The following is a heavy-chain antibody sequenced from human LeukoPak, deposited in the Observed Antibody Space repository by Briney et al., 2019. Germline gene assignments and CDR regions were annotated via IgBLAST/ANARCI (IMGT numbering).Heavy chain of an antibody. CDR1: GFTFDDYA. J-gene: IGHJ6*04. CDR3: AKDSGFGELFSSGMDV. D-gene: IGHD3-10*01. CDR2: ISWDGGST. V-gene: IGHV3-43D*04. Sequence: GGSLRLSCAASGFTFDDYAMHWVRQAPGKGLEWVSLISWDGGSTYYADSVKGRFTISRDNSKNSLYLQMNSLRAEDTALYYCAKDSGFGELFSSGMDVWGKGTTVIVSS.